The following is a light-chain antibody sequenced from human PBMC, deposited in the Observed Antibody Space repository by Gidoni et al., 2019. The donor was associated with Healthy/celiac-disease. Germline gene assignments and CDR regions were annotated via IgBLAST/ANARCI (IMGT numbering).Light chain of an antibody. Sequence: SSELTQDPAVPVALGQTVRITCQGDSLRSYHASWYQQKPGQAPVLVIYGKNNRPPGIPDRFSGSSSGNTASLTITGAQAEDEADYYCNSRDSSGNHLVFGGGTKLTVL. J-gene: IGLJ3*02. CDR2: GKN. CDR3: NSRDSSGNHLV. CDR1: SLRSYH. V-gene: IGLV3-19*01.